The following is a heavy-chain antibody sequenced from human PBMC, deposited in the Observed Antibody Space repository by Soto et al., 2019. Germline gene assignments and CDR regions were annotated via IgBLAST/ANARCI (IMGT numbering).Heavy chain of an antibody. CDR2: ISSSSSYI. D-gene: IGHD1-1*01. CDR1: GFTFSSYS. V-gene: IGHV3-21*01. J-gene: IGHJ6*02. Sequence: GSLRLSCAASGFTFSSYSMNWVRQAPGKGLEWVSSISSSSSYIYYADSVKGRFTISRDNAKNSLYLQMNSLRAEDTAVYYCARDGGPNWSFGNYYGMDVWGQGTTVTVSS. CDR3: ARDGGPNWSFGNYYGMDV.